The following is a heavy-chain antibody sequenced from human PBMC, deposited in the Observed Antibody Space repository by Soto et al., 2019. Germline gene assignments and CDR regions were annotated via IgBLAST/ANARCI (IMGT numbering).Heavy chain of an antibody. CDR3: ARAATDSNDPWDFFDS. J-gene: IGHJ4*02. V-gene: IGHV1-18*01. CDR1: GYTFTNYG. CDR2: ISTYNGNT. Sequence: GASVKVSCKASGYTFTNYGITWVRQAPGQGLEWMGWISTYNGNTNYTQKLQGRVTMTTDTSTSTAYMDLRSLRSDDTAVYFCARAATDSNDPWDFFDSWGQGTLVTVSS. D-gene: IGHD1-1*01.